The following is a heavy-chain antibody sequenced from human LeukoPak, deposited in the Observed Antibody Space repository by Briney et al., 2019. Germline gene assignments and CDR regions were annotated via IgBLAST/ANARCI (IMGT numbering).Heavy chain of an antibody. J-gene: IGHJ4*02. CDR1: GDSISGNY. Sequence: SETLSVTCSVSGDSISGNYWSWMRQSPGKGLEWIGYIYYSGSTNYNPYLSSRATMSLKPSKTQYSLNLKSVTAADTAVYYAARLLAGCPGGRCRAHFDFWGQGTLVTVSS. CDR3: ARLLAGCPGGRCRAHFDF. V-gene: IGHV4-59*01. CDR2: IYYSGST. D-gene: IGHD2-15*01.